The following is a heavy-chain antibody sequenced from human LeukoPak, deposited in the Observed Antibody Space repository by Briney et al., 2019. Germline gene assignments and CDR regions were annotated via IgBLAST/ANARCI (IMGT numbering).Heavy chain of an antibody. CDR1: GGSISSYY. D-gene: IGHD3-3*01. V-gene: IGHV4-34*01. CDR3: ARDSRILGYYYYGMDV. CDR2: INHSGST. Sequence: SSETLSLTCTVSGGSISSYYWSWIRQPPGKGLEWIGEINHSGSTNYNPSLKSRVTISVDTSKNQFSLKLSSVTAADTAVYYCARDSRILGYYYYGMDVWGQGTTVTVSS. J-gene: IGHJ6*02.